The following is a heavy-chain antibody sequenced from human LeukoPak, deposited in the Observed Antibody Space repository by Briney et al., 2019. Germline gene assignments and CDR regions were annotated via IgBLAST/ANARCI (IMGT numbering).Heavy chain of an antibody. Sequence: ASVTVSCKVSGYTLTELSMHGVRQAPGKGLEWMGGLDPEDGETIYAQKFQGRVTMTEDTSTDTAYMELSSRRSEDTAVYYCATAIFGVVYSVWGKGTTVTVSS. V-gene: IGHV1-24*01. CDR1: GYTLTELS. CDR3: ATAIFGVVYSV. D-gene: IGHD3-3*01. CDR2: LDPEDGET. J-gene: IGHJ6*04.